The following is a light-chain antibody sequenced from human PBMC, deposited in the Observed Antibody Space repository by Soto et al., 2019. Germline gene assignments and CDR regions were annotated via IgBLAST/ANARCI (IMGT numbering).Light chain of an antibody. Sequence: EVVLTQSPAPLSVSPGDRATLSCRASQSVSRNLAWYQQKPGQDPRLLIYGASTRATGVPARFSGSGSATEFTLSISSLQSEDVAVYYCQQYGDWPPETFGQGPKLEI. CDR3: QQYGDWPPET. CDR1: QSVSRN. V-gene: IGKV3-15*01. CDR2: GAS. J-gene: IGKJ2*01.